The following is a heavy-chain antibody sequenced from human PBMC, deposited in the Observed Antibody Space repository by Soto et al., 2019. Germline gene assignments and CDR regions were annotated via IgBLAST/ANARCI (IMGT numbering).Heavy chain of an antibody. V-gene: IGHV4-39*01. D-gene: IGHD3-3*01. CDR1: GGSISSSSYY. CDR2: IYYSGST. J-gene: IGHJ5*02. CDR3: ASGAITIFGVVIYYNWFDP. Sequence: PSETLSLTCTVSGGSISSSSYYWGWIRQPPGKGLEWIGSIYYSGSTYYNPSLKSRVTISVDTSKNQFSLKLSSVTAADTAVYYCASGAITIFGVVIYYNWFDPWGQGTLVTVSS.